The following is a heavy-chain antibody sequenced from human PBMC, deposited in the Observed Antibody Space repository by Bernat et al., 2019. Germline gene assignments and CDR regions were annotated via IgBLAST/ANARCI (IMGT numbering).Heavy chain of an antibody. Sequence: QVQLVESGGGLVKPGGSLRLSCAASGFTFSDYYMSWIRQAPGKGLDWVSYISSSSSYTTYEDVVKVRFTISRDNAKSSLYLQMNSLRAADTAVYYCARGTATSAPYMDVWGEGTTVTVSS. CDR2: ISSSSSYT. V-gene: IGHV3-11*05. CDR1: GFTFSDYY. J-gene: IGHJ6*03. CDR3: ARGTATSAPYMDV.